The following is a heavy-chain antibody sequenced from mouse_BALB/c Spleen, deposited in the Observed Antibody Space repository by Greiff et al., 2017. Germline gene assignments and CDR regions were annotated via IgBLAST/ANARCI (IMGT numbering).Heavy chain of an antibody. Sequence: EVKLVESGGGLVQPGGSLRLSCATSGFTFTDYYMSWVRQPPGKALEWLGFIRNKANGYTTEYSASVKGRFTISRDNSQSILYLQMNTLRAEDSATYYCARADCYLYYAMDYGGQGTSVTVSS. J-gene: IGHJ4*01. CDR2: IRNKANGYTT. V-gene: IGHV7-3*02. CDR3: ARADCYLYYAMDY. CDR1: GFTFTDYY. D-gene: IGHD2-3*01.